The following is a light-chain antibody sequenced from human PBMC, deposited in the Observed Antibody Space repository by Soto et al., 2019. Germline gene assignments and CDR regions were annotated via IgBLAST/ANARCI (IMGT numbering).Light chain of an antibody. CDR3: QQYDYLPPGIT. Sequence: DIPMTQSPSSLSASVGDRVTITCQASQDISNYLNWYQQKPGKAPKLLIYDASSLETGVPSRFSGSGSGTDFTFTISSLQPEDIATYYCQQYDYLPPGITFGQGTRLEIK. CDR1: QDISNY. J-gene: IGKJ5*01. CDR2: DAS. V-gene: IGKV1-33*01.